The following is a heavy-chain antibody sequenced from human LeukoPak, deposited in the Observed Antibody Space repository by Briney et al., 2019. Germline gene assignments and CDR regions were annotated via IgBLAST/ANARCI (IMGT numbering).Heavy chain of an antibody. D-gene: IGHD3-9*01. CDR2: ISAYNGNT. J-gene: IGHJ6*02. CDR1: GYTFTSYG. V-gene: IGHV1-18*01. CDR3: ARLEGRGFATGYYYYYYGMDV. Sequence: ASVKVSCKASGYTFTSYGISWVRQAPGQGLEWMGWISAYNGNTNYAQKLQGRVTMTTDTSTSTAYMELRSLRSDDTAVYYCARLEGRGFATGYYYYYYGMDVWGQGTTVTVSS.